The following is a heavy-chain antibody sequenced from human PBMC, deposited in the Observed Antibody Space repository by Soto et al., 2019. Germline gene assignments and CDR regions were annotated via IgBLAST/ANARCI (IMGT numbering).Heavy chain of an antibody. J-gene: IGHJ4*02. Sequence: ASVKVSCKASGYRFTNHGISWVRQAPGQGLEWMGWISGNDGKTKYARKFQGRVTMTTDTSTSTAYMEMNSLRHDDTAVYYCARDGQLGSFYVPLDYWGQGTLVALSS. D-gene: IGHD6-6*01. CDR2: ISGNDGKT. V-gene: IGHV1-18*01. CDR3: ARDGQLGSFYVPLDY. CDR1: GYRFTNHG.